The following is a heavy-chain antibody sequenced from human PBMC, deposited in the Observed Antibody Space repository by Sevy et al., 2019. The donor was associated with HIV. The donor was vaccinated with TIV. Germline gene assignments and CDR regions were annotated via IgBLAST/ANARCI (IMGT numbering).Heavy chain of an antibody. D-gene: IGHD6-13*01. Sequence: GESLKISCKGSGYSFTSYWIGWVCQMPGKGLEWMGIIYPGDSDTRYSPSFQGQVTISADKSISTAYLQWGSLKASDNAMYYCARTTAVAGTKFFDFWGQGTLVTVSS. J-gene: IGHJ4*02. CDR1: GYSFTSYW. CDR2: IYPGDSDT. V-gene: IGHV5-51*01. CDR3: ARTTAVAGTKFFDF.